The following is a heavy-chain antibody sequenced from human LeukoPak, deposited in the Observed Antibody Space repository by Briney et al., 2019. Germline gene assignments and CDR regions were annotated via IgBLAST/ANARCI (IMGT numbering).Heavy chain of an antibody. CDR3: AREQYCGGDCYPGFDY. D-gene: IGHD2-21*02. J-gene: IGHJ4*02. V-gene: IGHV3-48*01. Sequence: GGSLRLSCAASGFTFSSYLMNWVRQPPGKGLEWVSYLSSSSSPIYSAHSVKGHLTISRDNAKNSLYLQMNSLRAEDTAVYYCAREQYCGGDCYPGFDYWGQGTLVTVSS. CDR2: LSSSSSPI. CDR1: GFTFSSYL.